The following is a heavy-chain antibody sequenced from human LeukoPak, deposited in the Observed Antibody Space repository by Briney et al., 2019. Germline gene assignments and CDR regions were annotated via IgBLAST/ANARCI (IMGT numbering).Heavy chain of an antibody. CDR2: MNPNSGNT. CDR1: GYTFSTYD. Sequence: ASVKVSCKASGYTFSTYDINWVRQATGQGLEWMGWMNPNSGNTGYAQKFQGRVTITRNTSISTAYMELSSLRSEDTAVYYCARGPPTYYDFWSGYYGNWFDPWGQGTLVTVSS. CDR3: ARGPPTYYDFWSGYYGNWFDP. V-gene: IGHV1-8*01. J-gene: IGHJ5*02. D-gene: IGHD3-3*01.